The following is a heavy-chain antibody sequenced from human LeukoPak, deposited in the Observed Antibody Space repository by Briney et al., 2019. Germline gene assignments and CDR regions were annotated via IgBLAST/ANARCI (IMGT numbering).Heavy chain of an antibody. J-gene: IGHJ4*02. CDR3: ARDARYFDWSN. CDR1: GYSISSGYY. V-gene: IGHV4-38-2*02. Sequence: SETLSLTCTVSGYSISSGYYWGWIRQPPGKGLEWIGSMSHSGSTYYNPSLRSRVTISRDTSKNQFSLELSSVTAADTAVYYCARDARYFDWSNWGQGTLVTVSS. D-gene: IGHD3-9*01. CDR2: MSHSGST.